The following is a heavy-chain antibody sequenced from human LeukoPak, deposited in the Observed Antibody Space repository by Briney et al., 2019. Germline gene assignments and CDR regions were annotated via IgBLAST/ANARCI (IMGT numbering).Heavy chain of an antibody. D-gene: IGHD2-15*01. CDR3: ATLPRSSYYYYGMDV. CDR2: IYYSGST. J-gene: IGHJ6*02. V-gene: IGHV4-59*01. CDR1: SGFISSYY. Sequence: SETLSLTCAVSSGFISSYYWSWIRQPPGKGLEWIGYIYYSGSTNYNPSLKSRVTISVDTSKNQFSLKLSSVTAADTAVYYCATLPRSSYYYYGMDVWGQGTTVTVSS.